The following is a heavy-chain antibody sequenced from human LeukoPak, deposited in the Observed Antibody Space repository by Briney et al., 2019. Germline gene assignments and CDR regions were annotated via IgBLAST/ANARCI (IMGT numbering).Heavy chain of an antibody. CDR3: AKFSGSPRDYYYYGMDV. CDR1: GFTFSSYA. V-gene: IGHV3-23*01. CDR2: ISGSGGST. D-gene: IGHD6-13*01. Sequence: TGGSLRLSCAASGFTFSSYAMSWVRQAPGKGLEWVSAISGSGGSTYYADSVKGRLTISRDNSKNTLYLQMNSLRAEDTAVYYCAKFSGSPRDYYYYGMDVWGQGTTVTVSS. J-gene: IGHJ6*02.